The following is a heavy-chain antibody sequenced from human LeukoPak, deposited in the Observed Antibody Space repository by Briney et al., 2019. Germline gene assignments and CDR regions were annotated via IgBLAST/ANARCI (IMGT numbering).Heavy chain of an antibody. J-gene: IGHJ6*02. V-gene: IGHV3-11*01. CDR2: ISNSGNSI. CDR3: ARGHFGLDV. CDR1: GFTFSDWF. Sequence: GGALRLSCAASGFTFSDWFVSWIRQAPGTGLEWVSYISNSGNSIYYADSVKGRFTISRDNAKKTVNLQMNSLRAEDTAIYYCARGHFGLDVWGQGTTVTVSS.